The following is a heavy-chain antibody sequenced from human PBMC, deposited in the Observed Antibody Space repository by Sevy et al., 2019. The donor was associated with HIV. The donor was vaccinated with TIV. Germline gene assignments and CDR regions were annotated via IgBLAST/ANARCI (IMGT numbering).Heavy chain of an antibody. V-gene: IGHV3-23*01. Sequence: GGSLRLSCTTSGLTFTSYAMNWVRQAPGKGLEWVSTIFRNFRGVDVTYDADSVKGRFTISRDSSRNTLYLQMNSLRAEDTAVYYCAGARYDSSGSFDALDIWGQGTMVTVSS. CDR1: GLTFTSYA. J-gene: IGHJ3*02. CDR2: IFRNFRGVDVT. CDR3: AGARYDSSGSFDALDI. D-gene: IGHD3-22*01.